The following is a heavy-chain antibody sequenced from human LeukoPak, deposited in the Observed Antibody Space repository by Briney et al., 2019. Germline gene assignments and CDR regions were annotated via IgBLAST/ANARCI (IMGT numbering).Heavy chain of an antibody. CDR3: ARDPLVTACGAGYFDY. V-gene: IGHV3-7*01. Sequence: PGGSLRLSCAASGFTFRRHWMSWVRQAPGKGLEWVATIKEDGTENHHSNSVKGRFTISRDNAKNSLYLQMTSLRVEDTALYYCARDPLVTACGAGYFDYWGLGTVVSVSS. D-gene: IGHD2-21*02. J-gene: IGHJ4*02. CDR2: IKEDGTEN. CDR1: GFTFRRHW.